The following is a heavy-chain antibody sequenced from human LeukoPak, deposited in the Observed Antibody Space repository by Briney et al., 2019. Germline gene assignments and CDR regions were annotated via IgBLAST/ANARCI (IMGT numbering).Heavy chain of an antibody. J-gene: IGHJ3*02. V-gene: IGHV6-1*01. CDR3: ASQNIVVVVAAETSDAFDI. CDR1: RDSVSSISPA. D-gene: IGHD2-15*01. CDR2: TYYRSKWYN. Sequence: QTLSLTFAIARDSVSSISPAWNWIRQSPSRGLEWLGRTYYRSKWYNDYAVSVKSRITINPDTSKNQFSLQLNSVTPEDTAVYYCASQNIVVVVAAETSDAFDIWGQGTMVTVSS.